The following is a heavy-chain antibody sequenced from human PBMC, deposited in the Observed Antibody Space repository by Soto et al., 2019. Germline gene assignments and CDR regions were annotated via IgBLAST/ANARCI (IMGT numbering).Heavy chain of an antibody. V-gene: IGHV4-30-2*01. J-gene: IGHJ3*02. CDR1: GGSISSGGYS. CDR2: IYHSGST. D-gene: IGHD2-2*01. CDR3: ARDCSSTSCHDAFDI. Sequence: PSETLSLTCAVSGGSISSGGYSGSWIRQPPGKGLEWIGYIYHSGSTYYNPSLKSRVTISVDRSKNQFSLELSSVTAADTAVYYCARDCSSTSCHDAFDIWGQGTMVTVSS.